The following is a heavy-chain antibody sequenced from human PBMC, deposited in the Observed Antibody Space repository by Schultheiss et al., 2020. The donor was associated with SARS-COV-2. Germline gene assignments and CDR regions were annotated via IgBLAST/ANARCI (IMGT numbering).Heavy chain of an antibody. D-gene: IGHD3-22*01. V-gene: IGHV4-61*02. CDR3: ARVPNYYDSSGYFNWFDP. Sequence: SETLSLTCTVSGGSISSGNYYWSWIRQPAGKGLEWIGRIYTSGSTYYNPSLKSRVTISVDTSKNQFSLKLSSVTAADTAVYYCARVPNYYDSSGYFNWFDPWGQGTLVTVSS. CDR1: GGSISSGNYY. J-gene: IGHJ5*02. CDR2: IYTSGST.